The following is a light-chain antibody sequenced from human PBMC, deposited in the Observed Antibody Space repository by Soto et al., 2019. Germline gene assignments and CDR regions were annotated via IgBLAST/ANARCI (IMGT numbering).Light chain of an antibody. J-gene: IGKJ5*01. CDR3: QQRTKWRT. V-gene: IGKV3-11*01. CDR2: DAS. CDR1: QSVSSS. Sequence: EIVLTQSPATLSLSPWERATLSCRASQSVSSSLAWYQQKPGQAPRLLIYDASNRATGIPARFSGSGSGTDFTLTISSLEPEDFAVYYCQQRTKWRTFGQGTRLEIK.